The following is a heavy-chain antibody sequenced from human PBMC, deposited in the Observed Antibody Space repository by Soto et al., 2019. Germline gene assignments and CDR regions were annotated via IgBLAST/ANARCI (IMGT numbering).Heavy chain of an antibody. CDR1: GFTFSSYS. CDR2: ISSSSSYI. Sequence: EVQLVESGGGLVKPGGSLRLSCAASGFTFSSYSMNWVRQAPGKGLEWVSSISSSSSYIYYADSVKGRFTISRDNAKNSLYLQMNSLRDEDTAVYYCARWSARQTYGMDVWGQGTTVTVSS. V-gene: IGHV3-21*01. CDR3: ARWSARQTYGMDV. J-gene: IGHJ6*02.